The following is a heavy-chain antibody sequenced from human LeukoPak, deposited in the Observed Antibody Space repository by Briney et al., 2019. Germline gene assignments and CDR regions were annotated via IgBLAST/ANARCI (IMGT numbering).Heavy chain of an antibody. CDR3: ARADAYDSSGYYVY. CDR1: GGTFSSYA. V-gene: IGHV1-69*05. D-gene: IGHD3-22*01. J-gene: IGHJ4*02. CDR2: IIPIFGTA. Sequence: ASVKVSCKASGGTFSSYAISWVRQAPGQGLEWMGGIIPIFGTANYAQKFQGRVTMTTDTSTSTAYMELRSLRSDDTAVYYCARADAYDSSGYYVYWGQGTLVTVSS.